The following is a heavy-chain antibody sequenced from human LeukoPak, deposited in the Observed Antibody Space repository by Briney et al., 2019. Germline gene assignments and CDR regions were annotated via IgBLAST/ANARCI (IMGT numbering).Heavy chain of an antibody. CDR2: ISGSGGST. J-gene: IGHJ4*02. Sequence: PGGSLRLSCAASGFTFSSYAMSWVRQAPGKGLEWVSAISGSGGSTYYADSVKGRFTISRDNSKNTLYLQINSLRAEDTAVYYCAKVTVSSYYDSSGYLEAYYFDYWGQGTLVTVSS. V-gene: IGHV3-23*01. CDR3: AKVTVSSYYDSSGYLEAYYFDY. CDR1: GFTFSSYA. D-gene: IGHD3-22*01.